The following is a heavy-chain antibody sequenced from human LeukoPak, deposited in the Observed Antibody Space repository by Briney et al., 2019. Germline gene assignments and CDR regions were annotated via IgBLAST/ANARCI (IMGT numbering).Heavy chain of an antibody. CDR2: ISSSSSTI. Sequence: GGSLRLSCAASGFTFSSYIMNWVRQAPGKGLEWVSYISSSSSTIYYADSVKGRFTISRDNAKNSLYLQMNSLRAEDTAVYYCARTLLYYYDSSGLHPWGQGTLVTVSS. D-gene: IGHD3-22*01. CDR3: ARTLLYYYDSSGLHP. CDR1: GFTFSSYI. J-gene: IGHJ5*02. V-gene: IGHV3-48*01.